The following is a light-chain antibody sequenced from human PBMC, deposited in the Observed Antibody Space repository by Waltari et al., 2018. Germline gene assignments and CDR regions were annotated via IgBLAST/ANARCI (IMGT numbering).Light chain of an antibody. Sequence: DIQMTQSPSSLSASVGDTVTITCQASQGIGNNLNWYQQKPGKAPKLLIYRASSLQSGIPSRISGSGSGTDFTLTISSLQPEDFATYYCQQAYSYPPTFGQGTKVEIK. J-gene: IGKJ1*01. CDR2: RAS. CDR1: QGIGNN. V-gene: IGKV1-16*01. CDR3: QQAYSYPPT.